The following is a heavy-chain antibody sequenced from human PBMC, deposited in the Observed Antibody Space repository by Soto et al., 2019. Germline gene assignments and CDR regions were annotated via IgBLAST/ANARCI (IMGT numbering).Heavy chain of an antibody. CDR3: AKDSGQWLVLHY. J-gene: IGHJ4*02. Sequence: SGGSLRLSCAASGFTFSSYGMHWVRQAPGKGLEWVAVISYDGSNKYYADSVKGRFTISRDNSKNTLYLQMNSLRAEDTAVYYCAKDSGQWLVLHYWGQGTLVTVSS. D-gene: IGHD6-19*01. CDR2: ISYDGSNK. CDR1: GFTFSSYG. V-gene: IGHV3-30*18.